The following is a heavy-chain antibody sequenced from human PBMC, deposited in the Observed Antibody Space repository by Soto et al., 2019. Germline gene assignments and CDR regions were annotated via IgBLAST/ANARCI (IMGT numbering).Heavy chain of an antibody. CDR3: ARGGRDAFDI. D-gene: IGHD3-16*01. CDR2: ISSSSSYI. J-gene: IGHJ3*02. CDR1: GFTFCSYS. Sequence: GGSLRLSCAASGFTFCSYSLNWVRQAPGKGLEWVSSISSSSSYIYYADSVKGRFTISRDNAKNSLYLQMNSLRAEDTAVYYCARGGRDAFDIWGQGTMVTVSS. V-gene: IGHV3-21*01.